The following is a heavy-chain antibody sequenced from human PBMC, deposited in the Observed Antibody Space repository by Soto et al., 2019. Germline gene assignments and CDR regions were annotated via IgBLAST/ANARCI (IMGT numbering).Heavy chain of an antibody. CDR1: GYTFTNYG. CDR2: ISAYNGNT. Sequence: ASVKVSCKASGYTFTNYGISWVRQAPGQGLEWMGWISAYNGNTNYAQKFQGRVTMTTDTSTRTAYMELRSLRSDDTAVYYCARGDEGDLYCSSARCYGGWFDPWGQGTLVTVSS. V-gene: IGHV1-18*01. CDR3: ARGDEGDLYCSSARCYGGWFDP. J-gene: IGHJ5*02. D-gene: IGHD2-2*01.